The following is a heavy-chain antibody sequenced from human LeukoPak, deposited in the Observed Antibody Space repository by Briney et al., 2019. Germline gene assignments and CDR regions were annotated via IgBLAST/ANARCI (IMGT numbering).Heavy chain of an antibody. D-gene: IGHD3-10*01. Sequence: ASVKVSCKASGYTFTSYGISWVRQAPGQGLEWMGWISVYNGNTNYAQKLQGRVTMTTDTSTSTAYMELRSPRSDDTALYYCARESYNSGSYYNDYWGQGTLVTVSS. CDR3: ARESYNSGSYYNDY. CDR2: ISVYNGNT. V-gene: IGHV1-18*01. J-gene: IGHJ4*02. CDR1: GYTFTSYG.